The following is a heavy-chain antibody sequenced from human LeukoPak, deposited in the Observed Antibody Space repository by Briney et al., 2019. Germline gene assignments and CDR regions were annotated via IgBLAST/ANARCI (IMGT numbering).Heavy chain of an antibody. Sequence: PGGSLRLSCAASGFTFSSYWMSWVRQAPGKGLEWVANIKQDGSEKYYVDSVKGRFTISRDNAKNSLYLQMNSLRAEDTAVYYCARGYSYAPGGYYFDYWGQGTLVAVSS. CDR3: ARGYSYAPGGYYFDY. V-gene: IGHV3-7*01. D-gene: IGHD5-18*01. J-gene: IGHJ4*02. CDR2: IKQDGSEK. CDR1: GFTFSSYW.